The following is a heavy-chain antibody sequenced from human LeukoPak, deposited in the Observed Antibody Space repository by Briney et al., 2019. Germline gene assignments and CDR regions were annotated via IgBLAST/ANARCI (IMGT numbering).Heavy chain of an antibody. CDR3: ARDRGYSGYDF. Sequence: SETLSLTCSVSGDYMRSYYWSWIRQPPGKGLEWIESISYSGSTNYNPSLKSRLTISVDTSENQFSLKLSSVTAADTAVYYCARDRGYSGYDFWGQGTLVTVSS. D-gene: IGHD5-12*01. J-gene: IGHJ4*02. V-gene: IGHV4-59*12. CDR1: GDYMRSYY. CDR2: ISYSGST.